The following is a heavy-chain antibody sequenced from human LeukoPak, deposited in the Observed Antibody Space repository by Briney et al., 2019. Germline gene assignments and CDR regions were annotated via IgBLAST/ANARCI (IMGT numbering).Heavy chain of an antibody. Sequence: SETLSLTCTVSGGSISSYYWSWIRQPPGKGLEWIGYIYYSGSTNYNPSLKSRVTISVDTSKNQFSLKLSSVTAADTAVYYCARARSGSYGGFDYWGQGTLVTVSS. D-gene: IGHD1-26*01. CDR2: IYYSGST. J-gene: IGHJ4*02. CDR1: GGSISSYY. V-gene: IGHV4-59*12. CDR3: ARARSGSYGGFDY.